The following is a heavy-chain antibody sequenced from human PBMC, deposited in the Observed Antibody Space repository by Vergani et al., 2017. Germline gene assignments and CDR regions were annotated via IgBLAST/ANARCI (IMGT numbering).Heavy chain of an antibody. D-gene: IGHD3-3*01. V-gene: IGHV3-23*01. CDR2: ISGSGGSI. CDR3: ARGEETIFGVVTAAFDI. Sequence: TASGFTFSSYAMSWVRQAPGKGLEWVSAISGSGGSIYYADSVKGRFTISRDNAKNSLYLQMNSLRAEDTAVYYCARGEETIFGVVTAAFDIWGQGTMVTVSS. CDR1: GFTFSSYA. J-gene: IGHJ3*02.